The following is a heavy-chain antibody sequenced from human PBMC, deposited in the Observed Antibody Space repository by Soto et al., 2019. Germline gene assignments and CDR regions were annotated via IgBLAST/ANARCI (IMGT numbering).Heavy chain of an antibody. CDR2: IYYSGNT. Sequence: SETLSLTCTVSGGSISSYYWSWLRQPPGKGLEWIGYIYYSGNTNYNPSLKSRVTISVDTSKNQLSLKLSSVTAADTAVYYCARHQLVAWFDPWGQGTLVTVSS. V-gene: IGHV4-59*08. CDR3: ARHQLVAWFDP. J-gene: IGHJ5*02. D-gene: IGHD6-6*01. CDR1: GGSISSYY.